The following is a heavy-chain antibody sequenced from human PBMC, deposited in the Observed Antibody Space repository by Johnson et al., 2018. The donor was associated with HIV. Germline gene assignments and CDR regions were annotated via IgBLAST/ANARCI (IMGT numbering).Heavy chain of an antibody. J-gene: IGHJ3*02. Sequence: QVQLVESGGGVVRPGGSLRLSCAASGFTFSSYAMHWVRQAPGKGLEWVAVISYDGSNKYYADSVKGRFTISRDNSKNTLYLQMNSLRAEDTAVYYCARERRPWGPDAFDIWGQGTMVTVSS. CDR1: GFTFSSYA. V-gene: IGHV3-30*04. CDR2: ISYDGSNK. CDR3: ARERRPWGPDAFDI. D-gene: IGHD3-16*01.